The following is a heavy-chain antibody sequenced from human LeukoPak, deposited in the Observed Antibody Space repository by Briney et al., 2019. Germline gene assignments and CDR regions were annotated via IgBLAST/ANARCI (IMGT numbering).Heavy chain of an antibody. D-gene: IGHD6-13*01. V-gene: IGHV3-7*02. Sequence: GGSLRLSCAASGFTFSTYWMSWVRQTPRKGLEWVANIKQDGSEKQYVDSVKGRFTISRDNVENSLYLQMNSLRAEGTAVYYCARQQSTPGWFDPWGQGTLVTVSS. CDR1: GFTFSTYW. J-gene: IGHJ5*02. CDR2: IKQDGSEK. CDR3: ARQQSTPGWFDP.